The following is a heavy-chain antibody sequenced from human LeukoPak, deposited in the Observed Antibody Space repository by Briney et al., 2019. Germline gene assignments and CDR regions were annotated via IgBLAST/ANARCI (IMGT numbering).Heavy chain of an antibody. D-gene: IGHD3-22*01. J-gene: IGHJ3*02. Sequence: GGSLRLSCEASGFTVSSNYMSWVRQAPGKGLEWVSVIYSGGSTYYADSVKGRFTISRDNSKNTLYLQMNSLRAEDTAVYYCARRLDYDSSGYYYRKTDAFDIWGQGTMVTVSS. V-gene: IGHV3-53*01. CDR1: GFTVSSNY. CDR2: IYSGGST. CDR3: ARRLDYDSSGYYYRKTDAFDI.